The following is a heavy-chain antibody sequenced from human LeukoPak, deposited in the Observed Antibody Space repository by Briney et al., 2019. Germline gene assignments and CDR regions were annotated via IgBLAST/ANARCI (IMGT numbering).Heavy chain of an antibody. D-gene: IGHD6-19*01. CDR2: ISAYNGNT. CDR3: ASLGNPHGYSSGWYVPAAYYFDY. J-gene: IGHJ4*02. V-gene: IGHV1-18*01. CDR1: GYTCTSYG. Sequence: ASVKVSCKASGYTCTSYGISWVRQAPGQGLEWMGWISAYNGNTNYAQKLQGRVTMTTDTSTSTAYMELSSLRSEDTAVYYCASLGNPHGYSSGWYVPAAYYFDYWGQGTLVTVSS.